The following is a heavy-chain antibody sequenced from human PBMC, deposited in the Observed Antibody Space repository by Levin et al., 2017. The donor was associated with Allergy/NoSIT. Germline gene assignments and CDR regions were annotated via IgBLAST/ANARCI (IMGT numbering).Heavy chain of an antibody. Sequence: SCAASGFTFSNAYMHWVRQAPGKGLEWVGRIVPKSNGGTVDYAAPVNGRFSISRDDSKTTLYLQLSSLKTDDTAVYYCYGSRSSSGVDGWGQGTTVTVSS. CDR3: YGSRSSSGVDG. CDR2: IVPKSNGGTV. V-gene: IGHV3-15*07. D-gene: IGHD3-10*01. J-gene: IGHJ6*02. CDR1: GFTFSNAY.